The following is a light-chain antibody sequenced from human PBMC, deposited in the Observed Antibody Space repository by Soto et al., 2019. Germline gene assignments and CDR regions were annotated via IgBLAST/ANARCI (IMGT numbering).Light chain of an antibody. J-gene: IGLJ3*02. CDR3: SSYTTSSTRV. CDR2: SNT. Sequence: QAVVTQPPSVSGAPGQRVTISCTGSNSNIGAGFGVQWYQQFPRTAPRLLIYSNTNRPSGVPDRFSASKSGTSASLAITGLRAEDEADYYCSSYTTSSTRVFGGGTKLTVL. V-gene: IGLV1-40*01. CDR1: NSNIGAGFG.